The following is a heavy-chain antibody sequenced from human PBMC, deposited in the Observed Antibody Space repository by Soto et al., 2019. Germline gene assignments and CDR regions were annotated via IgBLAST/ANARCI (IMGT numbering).Heavy chain of an antibody. J-gene: IGHJ5*02. Sequence: SETLSLTCTVSGGSIRSSSYYWGWIRQPPGKGLEWIGSIYYSGSTYYNPSLKSRVTISVDTSKNQFSLKLSSVTAADTAVYYCARGHVGTMVRGVIARWFDPWGQGTLVTVSS. D-gene: IGHD3-10*01. V-gene: IGHV4-39*01. CDR2: IYYSGST. CDR1: GGSIRSSSYY. CDR3: ARGHVGTMVRGVIARWFDP.